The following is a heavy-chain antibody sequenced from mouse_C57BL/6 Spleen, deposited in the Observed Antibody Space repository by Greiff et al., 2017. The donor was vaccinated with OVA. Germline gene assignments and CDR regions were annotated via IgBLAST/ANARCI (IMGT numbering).Heavy chain of an antibody. CDR1: GYTFTSYW. Sequence: VQLQQSGAELVMPGASVKLSCKASGYTFTSYWMHWVKQRPGQGLEWIGEIDPSDSYTNYNQKFKGKSTLTVDKSSSTAYMQLSSLTSEDSAVYYCARSDYGSSPAWFAYWGQGTLVTVSA. J-gene: IGHJ3*01. D-gene: IGHD1-1*01. V-gene: IGHV1-69*01. CDR2: IDPSDSYT. CDR3: ARSDYGSSPAWFAY.